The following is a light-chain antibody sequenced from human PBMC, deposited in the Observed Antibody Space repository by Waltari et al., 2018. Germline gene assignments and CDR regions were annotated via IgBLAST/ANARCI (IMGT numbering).Light chain of an antibody. J-gene: IGKJ4*01. Sequence: QSPSSVSAFVGDRVTITCRASQSISNWLAWYQQKPGKAPKLLIYGASDLRSGVPSRISGSGAGTDFTLTISSLQAEDFATYYCQQVNSFPATFGGGTTVEIK. CDR1: QSISNW. CDR2: GAS. V-gene: IGKV1-12*01. CDR3: QQVNSFPAT.